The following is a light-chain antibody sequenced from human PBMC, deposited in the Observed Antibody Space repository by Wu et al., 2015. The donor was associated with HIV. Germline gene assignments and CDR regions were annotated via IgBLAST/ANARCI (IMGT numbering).Light chain of an antibody. CDR3: QQSSTPPWT. Sequence: DIQMTQSPSSLSASVGDRVTITCRPSQSITTHLNWYHHRPGKAPKLLIYDASHLRSGVPSRFSGSGSGTDFTLTINSLQPEDFATYYCQQSSTPPWTFGQGTRVEIK. CDR2: DAS. J-gene: IGKJ1*01. V-gene: IGKV1-39*01. CDR1: QSITTH.